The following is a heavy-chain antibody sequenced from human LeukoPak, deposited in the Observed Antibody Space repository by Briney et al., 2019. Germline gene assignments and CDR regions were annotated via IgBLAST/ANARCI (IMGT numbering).Heavy chain of an antibody. Sequence: PGGSLRLSCAASGFTFSDYYMSWIRQAPGKGLEWVSYISSSGSTIYYADSVKGRFTISRDNAKNSLYLQMNSLRAEDTAAYYCARKAMITFGGVILRSYYFDYWGQGTLVTVSS. CDR1: GFTFSDYY. J-gene: IGHJ4*02. D-gene: IGHD3-16*01. CDR2: ISSSGSTI. CDR3: ARKAMITFGGVILRSYYFDY. V-gene: IGHV3-11*04.